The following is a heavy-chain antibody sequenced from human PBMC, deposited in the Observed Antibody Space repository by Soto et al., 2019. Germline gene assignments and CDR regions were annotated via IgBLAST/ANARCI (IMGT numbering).Heavy chain of an antibody. D-gene: IGHD2-2*02. CDR2: ISAYNGNT. CDR1: GYTFTSYG. J-gene: IGHJ6*03. Sequence: QVQLVQSGAEVKKPGASVKVSCKASGYTFTSYGISWVRQAPGQGLEWMGWISAYNGNTNYAQKLQGRVTMTTDTSTSTAYLELRSLRSDDTAVYYCARDVERYIVVVPAARPQYYYMDVWGKGTTVTVSS. CDR3: ARDVERYIVVVPAARPQYYYMDV. V-gene: IGHV1-18*01.